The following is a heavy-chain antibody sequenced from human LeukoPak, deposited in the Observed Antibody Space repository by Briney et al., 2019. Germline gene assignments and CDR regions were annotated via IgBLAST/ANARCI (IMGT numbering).Heavy chain of an antibody. J-gene: IGHJ6*02. CDR2: IKPKSDDT. Sequence: GASVKVSCEASGYSFNVYYIHWVRQAPGQGLEGMGGIKPKSDDTNYGQNFQGRVTMTRDTSISTAYMELSGLRSDDTAVYYCARVDEGGHFSYYGMDAWGQGTTVTVSS. CDR1: GYSFNVYY. CDR3: ARVDEGGHFSYYGMDA. D-gene: IGHD3-16*01. V-gene: IGHV1-2*02.